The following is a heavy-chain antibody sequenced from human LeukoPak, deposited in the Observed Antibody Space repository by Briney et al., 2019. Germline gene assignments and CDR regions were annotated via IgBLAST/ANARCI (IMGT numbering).Heavy chain of an antibody. Sequence: SSETLSLTCTVSGGSISSSSYYCGWIRQPPGKGLEWIGSIYYSGSTYYNPSLKSRVTISVDTSKNQFSLKLSSVTAADTAVYYCARAPNYYFDYWGQGTLVTVSS. CDR1: GGSISSSSYY. CDR2: IYYSGST. CDR3: ARAPNYYFDY. V-gene: IGHV4-39*07. J-gene: IGHJ4*02. D-gene: IGHD1-7*01.